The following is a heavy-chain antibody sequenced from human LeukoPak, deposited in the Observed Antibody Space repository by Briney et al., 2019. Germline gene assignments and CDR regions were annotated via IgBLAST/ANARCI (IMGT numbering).Heavy chain of an antibody. CDR2: IYYSGST. D-gene: IGHD6-6*01. Sequence: SETLSLTCTVSGGSISSSSYYWGWIRQPPGKGLEWIGSIYYSGSTYYNPSLKSRVTISVDTSKNRFSLKLSSVTAADTAVYYCARHLSSSSGRYYYYYMDVWGKGTTVTVS. CDR3: ARHLSSSSGRYYYYYMDV. CDR1: GGSISSSSYY. J-gene: IGHJ6*03. V-gene: IGHV4-39*01.